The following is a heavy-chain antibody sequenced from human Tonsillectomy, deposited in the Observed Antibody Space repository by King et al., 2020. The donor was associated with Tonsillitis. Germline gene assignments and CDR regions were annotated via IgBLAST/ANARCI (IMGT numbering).Heavy chain of an antibody. J-gene: IGHJ4*02. CDR3: ASRQQQLKIY. V-gene: IGHV3-21*01. CDR1: GFTFSSFS. D-gene: IGHD6-13*01. CDR2: ISSRSTYI. Sequence: QLVQSGGGLVKPGGSLRLSCAASGFTFSSFSMNWVRQAPGKGLEWVSSISSRSTYIYYADSVKGRFTISRDNAKNSLYLQMNSLRAEDTAVYYCASRQQQLKIYWGQGTLVTVSS.